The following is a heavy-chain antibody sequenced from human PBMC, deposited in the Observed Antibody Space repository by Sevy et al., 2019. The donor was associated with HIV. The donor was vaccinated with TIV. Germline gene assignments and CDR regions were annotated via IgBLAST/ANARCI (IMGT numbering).Heavy chain of an antibody. V-gene: IGHV5-51*01. Sequence: GESLKISCKGSGYSFTSYWIGWVRQMPGKGLEWMGIIYPGDSDTRYSPSFQGQVTISAAKSISTAYLKWSSLKASDTAMYYCARFRPNPHNGSSHFDYWGQGTLVTVSS. D-gene: IGHD6-6*01. CDR1: GYSFTSYW. CDR3: ARFRPNPHNGSSHFDY. J-gene: IGHJ4*02. CDR2: IYPGDSDT.